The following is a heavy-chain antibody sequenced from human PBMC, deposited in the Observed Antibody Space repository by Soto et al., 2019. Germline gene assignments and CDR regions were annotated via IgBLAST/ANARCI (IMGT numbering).Heavy chain of an antibody. V-gene: IGHV3-23*01. D-gene: IGHD3-22*01. J-gene: IGHJ4*02. Sequence: EVQLLESGGGLVQPGGSLRLSCAASGFTLSSYAMSWARQAPGKGLEWVSAISGSGGSTYYADSVKGRFTISRDNSKNTLYLQMNSLRAEDTAVYYCAREVYSYDSSGIFDYWGQGTLVTVSS. CDR1: GFTLSSYA. CDR3: AREVYSYDSSGIFDY. CDR2: ISGSGGST.